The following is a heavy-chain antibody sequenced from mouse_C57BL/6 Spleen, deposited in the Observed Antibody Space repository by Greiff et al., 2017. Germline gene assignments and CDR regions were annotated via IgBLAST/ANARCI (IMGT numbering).Heavy chain of an antibody. D-gene: IGHD2-4*01. CDR3: ARSGDYDVWFAY. J-gene: IGHJ3*01. CDR2: IHPNSGST. V-gene: IGHV1-64*01. Sequence: VQLQQSGAELVKPGASVKLSCKASGYTFTSYWMHWVKQRPGQGLEWIGMIHPNSGSTNYNEKFKSKATLTVDKSSSTAYMQLSSLTSEDSAVYYCARSGDYDVWFAYWGQGTLVTVSA. CDR1: GYTFTSYW.